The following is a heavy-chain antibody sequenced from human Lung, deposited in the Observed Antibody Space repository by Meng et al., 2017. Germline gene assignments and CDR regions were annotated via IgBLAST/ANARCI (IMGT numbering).Heavy chain of an antibody. CDR2: ISTNTGNP. J-gene: IGHJ5*02. CDR1: GYTFTTYT. Sequence: QVQLLQSGSELKKPGASVKVSCKASGYTFTTYTINWVRQAHGRGLEWMGWISTNTGNPTYVQGFTGRFVFSLDTSVSTAYLQISSLEAAASAVYYCARGGVFDPWGQGTLVTVSS. V-gene: IGHV7-4-1*02. CDR3: ARGGVFDP. D-gene: IGHD3-10*01.